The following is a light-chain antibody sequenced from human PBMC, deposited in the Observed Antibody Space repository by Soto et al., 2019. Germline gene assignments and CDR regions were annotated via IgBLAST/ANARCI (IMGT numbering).Light chain of an antibody. CDR1: QSVSNNY. Sequence: EIVLTQSPGTLSLSPGERATLSCRASQSVSNNYLAWYQQKPGQAPRLLIYGASSRATGIPDRFSGSGSGTDFTLSIRRLEPEDFAVYYCQHYGFSLITFGQGTRLEIK. J-gene: IGKJ5*01. V-gene: IGKV3-20*01. CDR3: QHYGFSLIT. CDR2: GAS.